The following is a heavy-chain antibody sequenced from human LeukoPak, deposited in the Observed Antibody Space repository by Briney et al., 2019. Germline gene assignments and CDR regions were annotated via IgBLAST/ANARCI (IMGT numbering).Heavy chain of an antibody. J-gene: IGHJ4*02. CDR1: GGTFSSYA. D-gene: IGHD6-19*01. V-gene: IGHV1-69*01. Sequence: ASVKVSCNASGGTFSSYAISWVRQAPAQGLEWMGGIIPIFGTANYAQKFQGRVTITADESTSTAYMELSSLRSEDTAVYYCARASTRYSSGWYGYWGQGTLVTVSS. CDR2: IIPIFGTA. CDR3: ARASTRYSSGWYGY.